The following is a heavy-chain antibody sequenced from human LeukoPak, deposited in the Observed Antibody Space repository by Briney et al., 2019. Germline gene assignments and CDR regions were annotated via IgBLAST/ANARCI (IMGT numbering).Heavy chain of an antibody. CDR2: IYYSGST. V-gene: IGHV4-31*03. Sequence: PSETLSLTCSVSGGSISSGSYYWTWIRQHPGKGLEWIGYIYYSGSTYYNPSLESRVTISVDTSKNQFSLKLSPVTAADTAVYYCARRRRAFDIWGQGTMVTVSS. CDR3: ARRRRAFDI. CDR1: GGSISSGSYY. J-gene: IGHJ3*02.